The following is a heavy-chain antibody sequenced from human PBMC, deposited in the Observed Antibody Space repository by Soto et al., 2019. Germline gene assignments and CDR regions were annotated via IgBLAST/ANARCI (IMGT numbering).Heavy chain of an antibody. J-gene: IGHJ6*02. CDR2: IIPIFGTA. CDR1: GGTFSSYA. D-gene: IGHD3-16*01. CDR3: ARGGGEWLPPDYYYYYGMDV. Sequence: SVKVSCKASGGTFSSYAISWVRQAPGQGLEWMGGIIPIFGTANYAQKFQGRVTITADESTSTAYMELSSLRSEDTAVYYCARGGGEWLPPDYYYYYGMDVWGQGTTVTVSS. V-gene: IGHV1-69*13.